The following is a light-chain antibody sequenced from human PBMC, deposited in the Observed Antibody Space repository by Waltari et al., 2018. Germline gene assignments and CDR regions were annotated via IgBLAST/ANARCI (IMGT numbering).Light chain of an antibody. V-gene: IGKV3-20*01. CDR3: QQYDISPLT. Sequence: EIVLTQSPGTLSLSPGERATLSCRASQTVRTTYLAWYHQKPGQAPTLLIHGASSRATGIPDRFSGSGSGTDFSLTISSLEPEDFAVYYCQQYDISPLTFGGGTKVEIK. CDR1: QTVRTTY. J-gene: IGKJ4*01. CDR2: GAS.